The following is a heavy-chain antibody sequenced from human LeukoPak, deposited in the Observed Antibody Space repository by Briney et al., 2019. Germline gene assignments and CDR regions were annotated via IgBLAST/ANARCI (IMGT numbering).Heavy chain of an antibody. D-gene: IGHD6-19*01. CDR1: GYTFTSYA. CDR3: TRDQWLVPFDY. J-gene: IGHJ4*02. V-gene: IGHV1-3*01. CDR2: INAGNGNT. Sequence: GASVKVSCKASGYTFTSYAMHWVRQAPGQRLEWMGWINAGNGNTKYSQKFQGRVTITRDTSASTAYMELSSLRSEDTAVYYCTRDQWLVPFDYWGQGTLVTVSS.